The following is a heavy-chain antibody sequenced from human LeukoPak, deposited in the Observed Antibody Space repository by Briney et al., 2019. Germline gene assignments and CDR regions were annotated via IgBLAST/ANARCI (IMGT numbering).Heavy chain of an antibody. V-gene: IGHV1-24*01. CDR2: FDPEDGET. J-gene: IGHJ4*02. D-gene: IGHD3-3*01. CDR3: ATDPPYDFWSGAQSDY. Sequence: ASVKVSCKASGYTFTSYDINWVRQATGQGREWMGGFDPEDGETIYAQKFHGRVTMTEDTSTDTAYMELSSLRSEDTAVYYCATDPPYDFWSGAQSDYWGQGTLVTVSS. CDR1: GYTFTSYD.